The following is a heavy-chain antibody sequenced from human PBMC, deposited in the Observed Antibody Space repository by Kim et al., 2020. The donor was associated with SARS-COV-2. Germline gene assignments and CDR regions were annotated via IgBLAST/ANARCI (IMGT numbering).Heavy chain of an antibody. V-gene: IGHV1-8*01. J-gene: IGHJ5*02. D-gene: IGHD3-10*01. CDR3: ARVIGELLFWFDP. Sequence: YAQKVQGRVTMTRNTSISTAYMELSSLRSEDTAVYYCARVIGELLFWFDPWGQGTLVTVSS.